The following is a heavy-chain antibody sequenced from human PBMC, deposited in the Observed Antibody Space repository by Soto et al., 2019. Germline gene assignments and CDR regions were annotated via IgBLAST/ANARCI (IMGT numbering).Heavy chain of an antibody. CDR3: ARVITMVRGVISPYNWFDP. V-gene: IGHV4-34*01. J-gene: IGHJ5*02. CDR1: GGSFSGYY. Sequence: SETLSLTCGVYGGSFSGYYWSWIRHPPGKGLEWIGEIKHSGSNNYNPSLKSRDTISVDTSKNQFSLKLSSVTAADTAVYYCARVITMVRGVISPYNWFDPWGQGTLVTVSS. CDR2: IKHSGSN. D-gene: IGHD3-10*01.